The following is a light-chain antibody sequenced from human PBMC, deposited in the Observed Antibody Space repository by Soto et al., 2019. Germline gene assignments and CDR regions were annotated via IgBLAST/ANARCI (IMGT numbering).Light chain of an antibody. CDR3: QQANTFPFT. CDR2: PAS. J-gene: IGKJ4*01. V-gene: IGKV1-12*02. Sequence: DIQMTQSPSSVSASVGDSVTITCRASQGISGWLAWYQQKPGIAPKLRIYPASSLQNGVPSRFSGSGSGADFTLTISSLQPEDSATYYWQQANTFPFTFGGGTKVEIK. CDR1: QGISGW.